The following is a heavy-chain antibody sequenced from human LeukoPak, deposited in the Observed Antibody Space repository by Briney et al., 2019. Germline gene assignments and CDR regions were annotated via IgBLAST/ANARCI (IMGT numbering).Heavy chain of an antibody. CDR1: HFTLSIYW. J-gene: IGHJ3*02. Sequence: GGSLRLSCGASHFTLSIYWMSWVRQAPGKGLEWVANIKEDGNEKYYVDSVKGRFTISRDNTKNSLYLQMNSLRAEDTAVYYCAREQLVERADAFDIWGQGTMVTVSS. V-gene: IGHV3-7*01. D-gene: IGHD1-1*01. CDR2: IKEDGNEK. CDR3: AREQLVERADAFDI.